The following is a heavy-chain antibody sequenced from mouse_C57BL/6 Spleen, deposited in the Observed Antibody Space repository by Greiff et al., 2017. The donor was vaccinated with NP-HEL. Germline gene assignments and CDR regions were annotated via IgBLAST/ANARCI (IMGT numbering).Heavy chain of an antibody. Sequence: QVQLKESGAELARPGASVKLSCKASGYTFTSYGISWVKQRTGQGLEWIGEIYPRSGNTYYNEKFKGKATLTADKSSSTAYMELRSLTSEDSAVYFCARRDYGSSFYYFDYWGQGTTLTVSS. D-gene: IGHD1-1*01. CDR1: GYTFTSYG. CDR3: ARRDYGSSFYYFDY. CDR2: IYPRSGNT. J-gene: IGHJ2*01. V-gene: IGHV1-81*01.